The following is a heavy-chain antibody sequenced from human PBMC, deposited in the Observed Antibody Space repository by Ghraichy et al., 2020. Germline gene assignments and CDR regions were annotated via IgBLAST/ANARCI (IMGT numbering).Heavy chain of an antibody. Sequence: SETLSLTCTVSGGSISSYYWSWIRQPAGKGLEWIGRIYTSGSTNYNPSLKSRVTMSVDTSKNQFSLKLSSVTAADTAVYYCARDLVGGGYYYYGMDVWGQGTTVTVSS. V-gene: IGHV4-4*07. D-gene: IGHD2-15*01. CDR2: IYTSGST. J-gene: IGHJ6*02. CDR1: GGSISSYY. CDR3: ARDLVGGGYYYYGMDV.